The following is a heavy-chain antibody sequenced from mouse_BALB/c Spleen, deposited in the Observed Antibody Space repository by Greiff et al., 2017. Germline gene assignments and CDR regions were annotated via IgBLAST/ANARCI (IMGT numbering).Heavy chain of an antibody. V-gene: IGHV5-6-4*01. D-gene: IGHD4-1*01. Sequence: EVHLVESGGGLVKPGGSLKLSCAASGFTFSSYTMSWVRQTPEKRLEWVATISSGGSYTYYPDSVKGRFTISRDNAKNTLYLQMSSLKSEDTAMYYCTRATGTRYYFDYWGQGTTLTVSS. CDR2: ISSGGSYT. CDR3: TRATGTRYYFDY. J-gene: IGHJ2*01. CDR1: GFTFSSYT.